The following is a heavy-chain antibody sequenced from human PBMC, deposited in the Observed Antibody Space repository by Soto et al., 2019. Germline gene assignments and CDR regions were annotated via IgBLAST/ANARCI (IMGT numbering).Heavy chain of an antibody. CDR3: ARDPPTGMIDY. Sequence: ASVKVSCTASGYTFSSYAIHWVRQAPGQRLEWMGWINAGHGNTRYSQKFQGRVTITRDTSASTAYMELSSLISEDTAVYYCARDPPTGMIDYWGQGTLVTVSS. CDR1: GYTFSSYA. D-gene: IGHD1-1*01. CDR2: INAGHGNT. V-gene: IGHV1-3*01. J-gene: IGHJ4*02.